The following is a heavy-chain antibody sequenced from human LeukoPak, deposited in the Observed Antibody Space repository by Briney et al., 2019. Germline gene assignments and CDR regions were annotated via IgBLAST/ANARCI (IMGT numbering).Heavy chain of an antibody. Sequence: GGSLRLSCAASGFTFSNYGMHWVRQAPGKGLEWVAFIRYDGSIKYYADSVKGRFTISRDNSKNTLYLQMNSLRAEDTAVYYCVLWFGELSAYWGQGTLVTVSS. CDR1: GFTFSNYG. V-gene: IGHV3-30*02. CDR3: VLWFGELSAY. D-gene: IGHD3-10*01. J-gene: IGHJ4*02. CDR2: IRYDGSIK.